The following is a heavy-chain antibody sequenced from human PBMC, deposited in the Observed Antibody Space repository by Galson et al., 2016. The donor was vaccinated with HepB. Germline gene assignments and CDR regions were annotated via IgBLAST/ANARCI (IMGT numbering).Heavy chain of an antibody. CDR1: GFTFSNHD. D-gene: IGHD2-21*02. CDR2: ISYDGTSK. V-gene: IGHV3-30*18. J-gene: IGHJ3*02. CDR3: AKAGDRSRPDTFDI. Sequence: SLRLSCAASGFTFSNHDMHWVRQPPGKGLEWVAVISYDGTSKYYADSVKGRFTISRDSFKNPLYLQMNSLRAEDTALYFCAKAGDRSRPDTFDIWGQGTMVTVSS.